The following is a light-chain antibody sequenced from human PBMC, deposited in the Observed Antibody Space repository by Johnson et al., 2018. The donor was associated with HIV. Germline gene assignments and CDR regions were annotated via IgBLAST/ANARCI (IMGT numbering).Light chain of an antibody. Sequence: QSVLTQPPSVSAAPGQRVTISCSGSSSNIGNNYVSWYQQLPGTAPKVLIYDNHKRPSGIPDRVSGSKSGTSATLCITGLQTGDEADYYCGTWDSSLSVYVFGTGTKVTVL. J-gene: IGLJ1*01. V-gene: IGLV1-51*01. CDR2: DNH. CDR3: GTWDSSLSVYV. CDR1: SSNIGNNY.